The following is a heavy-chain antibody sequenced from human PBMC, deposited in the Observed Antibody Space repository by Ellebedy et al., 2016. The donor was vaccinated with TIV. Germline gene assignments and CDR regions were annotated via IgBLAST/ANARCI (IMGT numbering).Heavy chain of an antibody. CDR2: IKSKTDGGTT. Sequence: GESLKISXAASGFTFSNAWMSWVRQAPGKGLEWVGRIKSKTDGGTTDYAAPVKGRFTISRDDSKNTLYLQMNSLKTEDTAVYYCTTEFGYYDSSWFDPWGQGTLVTVSS. D-gene: IGHD3-22*01. CDR1: GFTFSNAW. J-gene: IGHJ5*02. CDR3: TTEFGYYDSSWFDP. V-gene: IGHV3-15*01.